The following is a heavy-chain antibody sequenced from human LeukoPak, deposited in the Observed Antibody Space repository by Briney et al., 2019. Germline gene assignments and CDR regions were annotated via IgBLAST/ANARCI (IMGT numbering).Heavy chain of an antibody. CDR2: INPNTGAT. CDR1: GYTFTGYY. Sequence: ASVTVSCTPSGYTFTGYYLHWVRQAPGRGLEWMGGINPNTGATIYAEKFQGRVTMTRDTSIDTAYMEMRSLRSDDTAVYYCARDRVGSGWPRPWYFEFWGQGTLITVSP. J-gene: IGHJ4*02. V-gene: IGHV1-2*02. D-gene: IGHD6-19*01. CDR3: ARDRVGSGWPRPWYFEF.